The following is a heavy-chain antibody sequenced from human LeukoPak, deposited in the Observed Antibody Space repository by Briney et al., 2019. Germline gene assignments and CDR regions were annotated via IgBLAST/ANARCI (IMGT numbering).Heavy chain of an antibody. CDR2: ISGNGGST. CDR3: TTENTVVWAFDI. D-gene: IGHD4-23*01. J-gene: IGHJ3*02. V-gene: IGHV3-23*01. CDR1: GFTFSSYA. Sequence: GGSLRLSCVAPGFTFSSYAMSWVRQAPGKGLEWVSLISGNGGSTYYADSVKGRFTLSRDNSKNTVYLQMNSLRAEDTAVYYCTTENTVVWAFDIWGQGTMVTVSS.